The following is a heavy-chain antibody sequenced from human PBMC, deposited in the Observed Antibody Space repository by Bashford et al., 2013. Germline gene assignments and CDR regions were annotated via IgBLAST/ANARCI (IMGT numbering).Heavy chain of an antibody. CDR3: ARDGPVVGVWNAFDV. J-gene: IGHJ3*01. Sequence: SVKVSCKASGYRFNSYGISWVRQAPGQGLEWMGRIIPILGIANYAQKFQGRVTITADKSTSTAYMELSSLRSDDTAVYFCARDGPVVGVWNAFDVWGQGTVVTVSS. CDR2: IIPILGIA. D-gene: IGHD1-26*01. CDR1: GYRFNSYG. V-gene: IGHV1-69*04.